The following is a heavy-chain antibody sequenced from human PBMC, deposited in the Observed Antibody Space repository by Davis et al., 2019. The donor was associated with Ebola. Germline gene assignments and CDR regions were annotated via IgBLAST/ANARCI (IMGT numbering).Heavy chain of an antibody. J-gene: IGHJ6*02. D-gene: IGHD1-14*01. CDR1: GFTFSTYT. Sequence: GESLKISCSASGFTFSTYTMHWVRQAPGKGLEYVSAISSNGGSTYYADSVKGRFTISRDNSKNTLYLQMSSLRTEDTAVYYCARDLITTPLDVWGQGTTVTVSS. CDR2: ISSNGGST. V-gene: IGHV3-64D*06. CDR3: ARDLITTPLDV.